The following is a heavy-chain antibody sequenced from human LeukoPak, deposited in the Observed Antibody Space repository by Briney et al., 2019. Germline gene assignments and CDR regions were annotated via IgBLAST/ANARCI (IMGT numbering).Heavy chain of an antibody. Sequence: SETLSLTCAVYRGSLSGYYWRWIRQPPAKGREGIGEINDRGSINYNPSLTRGSTMYVGTSKNQSSLRVTSVSAAHTSVCFCARASRGKFLAWGQGTLVSVSS. V-gene: IGHV4-34*01. CDR1: RGSLSGYY. CDR2: INDRGSI. CDR3: ARASRGKFLA. D-gene: IGHD3-16*01. J-gene: IGHJ5*02.